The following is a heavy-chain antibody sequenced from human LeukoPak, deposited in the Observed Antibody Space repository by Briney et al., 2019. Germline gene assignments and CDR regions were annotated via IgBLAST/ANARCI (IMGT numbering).Heavy chain of an antibody. CDR2: IKGDESAK. J-gene: IGHJ4*02. Sequence: GGSLRLACAASGFTFTTYWMAWVRQAPGKGLEWVANIKGDESAKHQADSVKGRFTISRDNAQNSVYLQMSSLRVEDTAVYYCARDVGGSLDYWGQGTLVTVSS. CDR1: GFTFTTYW. V-gene: IGHV3-7*01. CDR3: ARDVGGSLDY. D-gene: IGHD1-26*01.